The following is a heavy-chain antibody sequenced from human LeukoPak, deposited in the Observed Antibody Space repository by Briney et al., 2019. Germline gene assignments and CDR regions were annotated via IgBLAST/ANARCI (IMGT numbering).Heavy chain of an antibody. CDR2: ISYDGSNK. CDR3: AKDGLRLDY. CDR1: GFTFSSYG. Sequence: PGGSLRLSCAASGFTFSSYGMHWVRQAPGKGLEWVAVISYDGSNKYYADSVKGRFTISRDNSKNTLYLQMNSLRAEDTAVYYCAKDGLRLDYWGQGTLVTVSS. D-gene: IGHD6-19*01. J-gene: IGHJ4*02. V-gene: IGHV3-30*18.